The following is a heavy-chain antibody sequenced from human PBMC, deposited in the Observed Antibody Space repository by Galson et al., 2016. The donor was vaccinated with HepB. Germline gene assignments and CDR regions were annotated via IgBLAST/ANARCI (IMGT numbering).Heavy chain of an antibody. D-gene: IGHD2-2*02. CDR2: IIPIFATA. CDR1: GGTFSSYA. Sequence: SVKVSCKASGGTFSSYALNWVRQAPGQGLEWMGGIIPIFATANYAQKFQGGVTITADISTSTAYMELSSLRSEDTAVYYCARQYHLLYYFFDNWGQGTLVTVSS. CDR3: ARQYHLLYYFFDN. V-gene: IGHV1-69*06. J-gene: IGHJ4*02.